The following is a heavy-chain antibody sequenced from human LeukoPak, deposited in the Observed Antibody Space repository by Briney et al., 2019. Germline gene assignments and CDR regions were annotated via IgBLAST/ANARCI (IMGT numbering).Heavy chain of an antibody. D-gene: IGHD6-19*01. V-gene: IGHV3-43*02. J-gene: IGHJ3*02. CDR2: ISGDGGST. CDR1: GFTFDDYA. Sequence: PGGSLRLSCAASGFTFDDYAMHWVRQAPGKGLEWVSLISGDGGSTYYAGSVKGRFTISRDNSKNSLYLQMNSLRTEDTALYYCAKDRSSGWYGDAFDIWGQGTMVTVSS. CDR3: AKDRSSGWYGDAFDI.